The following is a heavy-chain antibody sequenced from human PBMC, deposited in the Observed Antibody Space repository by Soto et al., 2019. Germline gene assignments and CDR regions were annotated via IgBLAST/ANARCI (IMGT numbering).Heavy chain of an antibody. CDR2: ISSSGSTI. Sequence: PGGSLRLSCAASGFTFSSYEMNWVRQAPGKGLEWVSYISSSGSTIYYADSVKGRFTISRDNAKNSLYLQMNSLRAEDTAVYYCARAARISMIVNDAFDIWGQGTMVTVSS. V-gene: IGHV3-48*03. J-gene: IGHJ3*02. CDR1: GFTFSSYE. CDR3: ARAARISMIVNDAFDI. D-gene: IGHD3-22*01.